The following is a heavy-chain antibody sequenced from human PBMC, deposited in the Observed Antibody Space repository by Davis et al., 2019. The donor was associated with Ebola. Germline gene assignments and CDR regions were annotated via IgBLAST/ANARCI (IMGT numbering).Heavy chain of an antibody. J-gene: IGHJ4*02. CDR2: ISGSGGST. V-gene: IGHV3-23*01. Sequence: GGSLRLSCAASGFTFSSYAMSWVRQAPGKGLEWVSAISGSGGSTYYADSVKGRFTISRDNSKNTLYLQMNSLRAEDTAVYYCAKRSYFWFGELLYREWGLFDYWGQGTLVTVSS. CDR3: AKRSYFWFGELLYREWGLFDY. D-gene: IGHD3-10*01. CDR1: GFTFSSYA.